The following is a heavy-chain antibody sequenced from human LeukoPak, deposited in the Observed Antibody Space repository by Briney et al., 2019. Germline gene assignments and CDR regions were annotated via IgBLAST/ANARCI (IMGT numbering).Heavy chain of an antibody. V-gene: IGHV4-34*01. J-gene: IGHJ4*02. Sequence: PSETLSLTCAVYGGSFSGYYWSWIRQPPGKGLEWIGEINHSGSTNYNPSLKSRVTISVDTSKNQFSLKLSSVTAADTAVYYCARNLLRFGAPIYFGYWGQGTLVTVSS. CDR2: INHSGST. CDR3: ARNLLRFGAPIYFGY. CDR1: GGSFSGYY. D-gene: IGHD3-10*01.